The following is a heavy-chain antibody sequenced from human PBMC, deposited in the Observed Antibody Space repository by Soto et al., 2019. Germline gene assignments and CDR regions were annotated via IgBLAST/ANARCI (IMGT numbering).Heavy chain of an antibody. CDR3: ARDQSYSSSWSRSFDY. Sequence: SVKVSCKASGVTFSSYAISWVRQAPGQGLEWMGGIIPIFGTANYAQKFQGRVTITADESTSTAYMELSSLRSEDTAVYYCARDQSYSSSWSRSFDYWGQGTLVTVSS. V-gene: IGHV1-69*13. CDR1: GVTFSSYA. J-gene: IGHJ4*02. D-gene: IGHD6-13*01. CDR2: IIPIFGTA.